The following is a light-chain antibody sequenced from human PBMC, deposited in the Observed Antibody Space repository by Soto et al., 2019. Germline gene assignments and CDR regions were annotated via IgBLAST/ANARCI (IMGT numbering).Light chain of an antibody. J-gene: IGLJ1*01. CDR1: RSDVGAYNY. Sequence: QSALTQPASVSGSPGQSIAISCTGTRSDVGAYNYVSWYQQHPGKAPKLIIYGVTNRPSGVSNRFSGSKSGNTASLTISGLQAEDEADYHCSSYTSGSSHYVFGTGTKLTVL. CDR3: SSYTSGSSHYV. CDR2: GVT. V-gene: IGLV2-14*03.